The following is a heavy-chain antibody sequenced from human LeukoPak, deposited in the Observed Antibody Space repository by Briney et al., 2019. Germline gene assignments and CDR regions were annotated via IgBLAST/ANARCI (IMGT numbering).Heavy chain of an antibody. V-gene: IGHV4-59*01. D-gene: IGHD2-21*02. CDR1: GGSFSGYY. CDR2: IYYSGST. J-gene: IGHJ4*02. CDR3: ARAPYCGGDCYGSHFDY. Sequence: SETLSLTCAVYGGSFSGYYWSWIRQPPGKGLEWIGYIYYSGSTNYNPSLKSRVTISVDTSKNQFSLKLSSVTAADTAVYYCARAPYCGGDCYGSHFDYWGQGTLVTVSS.